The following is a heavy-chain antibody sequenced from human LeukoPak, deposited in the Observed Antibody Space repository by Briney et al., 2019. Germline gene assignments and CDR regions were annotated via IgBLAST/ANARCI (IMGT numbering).Heavy chain of an antibody. CDR1: GFTVSSNS. J-gene: IGHJ4*02. CDR2: ISGSGGST. D-gene: IGHD3-22*01. Sequence: GGSLRLSCTVSGFTVSSNSMSWVRQAPGKGLEWVSAISGSGGSTYYADSVKGRFTISRDNSKNTPYLQMNSLRAEDTAVYYCANDRGGDYYDSSGYPYYFDYWGQGTLVTVSS. CDR3: ANDRGGDYYDSSGYPYYFDY. V-gene: IGHV3-23*01.